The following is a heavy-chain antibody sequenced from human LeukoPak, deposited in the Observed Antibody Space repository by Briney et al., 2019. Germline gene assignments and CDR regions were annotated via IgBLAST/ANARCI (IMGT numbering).Heavy chain of an antibody. CDR1: GYTFTSYY. D-gene: IGHD6-13*01. V-gene: IGHV1-46*01. CDR3: ARVRWEAAAGMNYYYYYMDV. Sequence: ASVKVSCKASGYTFTSYYMHWVRQAPGQGLEWMGIINPSGGSTSYAQKFQGRVTMTRDTSTSTVYMELSSLRSEDTAVYYCARVRWEAAAGMNYYYYYMDVWGKGTTVTVSS. CDR2: INPSGGST. J-gene: IGHJ6*03.